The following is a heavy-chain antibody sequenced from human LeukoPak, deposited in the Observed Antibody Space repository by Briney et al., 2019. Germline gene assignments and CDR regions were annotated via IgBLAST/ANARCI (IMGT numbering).Heavy chain of an antibody. V-gene: IGHV1-69-2*01. Sequence: ASVKTSCKASGYTFTDYYMHWVQQAPGKGLEWMGRVDPEDGETIYAEKFQGRVTITADTSTDTAYMELSSLRSEDTAVYYCASTSHIVVVPAAIMEDYSYYYYMDVWGKGTTVTVSS. CDR2: VDPEDGET. D-gene: IGHD2-2*02. CDR1: GYTFTDYY. J-gene: IGHJ6*03. CDR3: ASTSHIVVVPAAIMEDYSYYYYMDV.